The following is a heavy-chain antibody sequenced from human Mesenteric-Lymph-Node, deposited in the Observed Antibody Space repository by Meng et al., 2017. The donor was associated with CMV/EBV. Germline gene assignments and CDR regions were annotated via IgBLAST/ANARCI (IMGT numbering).Heavy chain of an antibody. CDR1: GFTFDDYA. V-gene: IGHV3-9*01. D-gene: IGHD3-3*01. CDR3: AKGDSIFGVSYYGMHV. Sequence: SLKISCAASGFTFDDYAMHWVRQAPGKGLEWVSGISWNSGSIGYADSVKGRFTISRDNAKNSLFLQMNSLRVEDTALYYCAKGDSIFGVSYYGMHVWGQGTTVTVSS. CDR2: ISWNSGSI. J-gene: IGHJ6*02.